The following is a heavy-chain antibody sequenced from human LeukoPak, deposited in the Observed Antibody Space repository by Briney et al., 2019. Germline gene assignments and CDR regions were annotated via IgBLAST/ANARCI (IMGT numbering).Heavy chain of an antibody. J-gene: IGHJ4*02. Sequence: GGSLRLSCAASGFTFSSYDMTWVRQAPGKGLEWVSYMSSGGSYIYYADSVRGRFTISRDNAKDSLFLLMNSLRVEDTAVYYCARGRPTGSSRRFVVQWGQGTLVTVSS. D-gene: IGHD2-15*01. CDR1: GFTFSSYD. CDR3: ARGRPTGSSRRFVVQ. CDR2: MSSGGSYI. V-gene: IGHV3-21*06.